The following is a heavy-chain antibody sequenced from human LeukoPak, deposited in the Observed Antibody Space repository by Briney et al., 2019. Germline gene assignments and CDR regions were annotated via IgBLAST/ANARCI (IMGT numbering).Heavy chain of an antibody. V-gene: IGHV1-2*02. D-gene: IGHD3-22*01. CDR3: ARAGGYYHDSSGYSDY. CDR2: INPNSGGT. J-gene: IGHJ4*02. CDR1: GYTFTGYY. Sequence: GASVKVSCKASGYTFTGYYMHWVRQAPGQGLEWMGWINPNSGGTNYAQKFQGRVTMTRDTSISTAYMELSRLRSDDTAVYYCARAGGYYHDSSGYSDYWGQGTLVTVSS.